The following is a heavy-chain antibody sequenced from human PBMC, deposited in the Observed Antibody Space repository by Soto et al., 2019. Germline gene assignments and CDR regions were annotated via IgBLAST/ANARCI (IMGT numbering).Heavy chain of an antibody. CDR1: GLTFSTYD. CDR3: AKEGTTVGRFFDH. CDR2: ISGGGITT. D-gene: IGHD4-17*01. J-gene: IGHJ4*01. Sequence: DVQLLESGGDLVQPGGSLKLSCATSGLTFSTYDMNWVRQAPGKGLEWVAGISGGGITTYYADSVKGRFSISRDNSKNTLFLEMNSLRVEDTALYYCAKEGTTVGRFFDHWGRGTLVTVSS. V-gene: IGHV3-23*01.